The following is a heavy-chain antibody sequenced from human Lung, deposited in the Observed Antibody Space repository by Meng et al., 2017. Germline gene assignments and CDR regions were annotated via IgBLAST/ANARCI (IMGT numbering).Heavy chain of an antibody. D-gene: IGHD4-11*01. Sequence: QVQLQPWGAELLKPSETLPLTCVVSGGSVSDYYWSWFRQPPGKGLEWIGEINHSGSTNYNPSLESRATISVDTSQNNLSLKLSSVTAADSAVYYCARGPTTMAHDFDYWGQGTLVTVSS. V-gene: IGHV4-34*01. J-gene: IGHJ4*02. CDR3: ARGPTTMAHDFDY. CDR2: INHSGST. CDR1: GGSVSDYY.